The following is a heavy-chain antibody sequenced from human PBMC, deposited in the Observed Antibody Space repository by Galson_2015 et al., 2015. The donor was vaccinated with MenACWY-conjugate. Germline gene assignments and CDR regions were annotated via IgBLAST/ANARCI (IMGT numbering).Heavy chain of an antibody. V-gene: IGHV1-69*13. CDR3: ARDYCSATTCSNPISFFYGMDV. J-gene: IGHJ6*02. Sequence: SVKVSCKASGGTFSGYPINWVRQAPGQGLEWMGGIISIFGRTNHAQRFQGRVTITADESTNTVYMELRSLRAEDTAIYYCARDYCSATTCSNPISFFYGMDVWGRGTTVTVSS. CDR2: IISIFGRT. CDR1: GGTFSGYP. D-gene: IGHD2-15*01.